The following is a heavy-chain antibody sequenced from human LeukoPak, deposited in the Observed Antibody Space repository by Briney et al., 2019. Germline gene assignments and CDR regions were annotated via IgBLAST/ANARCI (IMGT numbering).Heavy chain of an antibody. CDR2: MNPNSGNT. J-gene: IGHJ4*02. CDR1: GYTFTSYD. Sequence: ASVKVSCKASGYTFTSYDINWVRQATGQGLEWMGWMNPNSGNTGYAQKFQGRVTMTRNTSISTAYMELSRLRSDDTAVYYCAREDELVDFDHWGQGTLVTVSS. V-gene: IGHV1-8*01. CDR3: AREDELVDFDH. D-gene: IGHD2-21*01.